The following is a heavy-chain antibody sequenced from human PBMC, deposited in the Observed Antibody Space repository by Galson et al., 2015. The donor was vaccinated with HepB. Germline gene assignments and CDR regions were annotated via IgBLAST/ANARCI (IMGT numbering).Heavy chain of an antibody. CDR1: GFTFSRYG. Sequence: SLRLSCAVSGFTFSRYGMSWVRQAPGKGLEWVSGTSGSGGSTYYADSVKGRFTVSRDKSKNTLYLQMNSLRADDTAVYYCAIAYEMDTLFLGYDAFDIRGQRTMVTVSS. V-gene: IGHV3-23*01. CDR3: AIAYEMDTLFLGYDAFDI. J-gene: IGHJ3*02. D-gene: IGHD5-24*01. CDR2: TSGSGGST.